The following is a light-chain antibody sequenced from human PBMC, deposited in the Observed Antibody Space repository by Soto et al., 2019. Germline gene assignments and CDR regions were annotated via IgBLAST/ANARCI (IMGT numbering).Light chain of an antibody. Sequence: DIQMTQSPSTLSGSVGDRVTITCRASQTISSWLAWYQQKPGKAPKLLIYKAYTLKSGVPSRFSGRGSGTEFPLTIRSLQPDDFATYYCKHYNSYSEAFGQGTKVDIK. J-gene: IGKJ1*01. CDR1: QTISSW. V-gene: IGKV1-5*03. CDR3: KHYNSYSEA. CDR2: KAY.